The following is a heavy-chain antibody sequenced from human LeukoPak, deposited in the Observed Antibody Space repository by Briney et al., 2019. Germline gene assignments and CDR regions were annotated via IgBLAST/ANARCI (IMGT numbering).Heavy chain of an antibody. D-gene: IGHD2-21*01. J-gene: IGHJ4*02. CDR3: ARGGYCGGDCCDF. Sequence: GGSLRLSCAASGFTLSGYSMNWVRQAPGKGLEWVSYISSSSSTIYYADSVKGRFTISRDNAKNPLYLQMNSLRAEDTAVYYCARGGYCGGDCCDFWGQGTLVTVSS. CDR1: GFTLSGYS. V-gene: IGHV3-48*01. CDR2: ISSSSSTI.